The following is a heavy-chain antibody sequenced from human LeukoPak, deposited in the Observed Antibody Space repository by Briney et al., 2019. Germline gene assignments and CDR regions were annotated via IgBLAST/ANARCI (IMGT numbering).Heavy chain of an antibody. Sequence: GGSLRLSCAASGFTFSSYSMNWVRQAPGKGLEWVSYISSSSSTIYYADSVKGRFTISRDNAKNSLYLQMNSLRAEDTAVYYCARIRGDDYRYFDLWGRGTLVTVSS. CDR3: ARIRGDDYRYFDL. J-gene: IGHJ2*01. CDR2: ISSSSSTI. CDR1: GFTFSSYS. V-gene: IGHV3-48*01. D-gene: IGHD4-17*01.